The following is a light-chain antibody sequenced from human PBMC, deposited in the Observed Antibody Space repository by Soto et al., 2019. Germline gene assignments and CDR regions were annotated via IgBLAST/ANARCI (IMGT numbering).Light chain of an antibody. V-gene: IGLV2-11*01. Sequence: QSVLTQPRSVSGSPGQSVTISCTGTSSDVGGYDFVSWYQQHPGKAPKLMISDVSKRPSGVPDRFSGSKSGNTASLTISGLQAEDEADYYCCSYAGYLALFGGGTKVTVL. CDR2: DVS. J-gene: IGLJ2*01. CDR1: SSDVGGYDF. CDR3: CSYAGYLAL.